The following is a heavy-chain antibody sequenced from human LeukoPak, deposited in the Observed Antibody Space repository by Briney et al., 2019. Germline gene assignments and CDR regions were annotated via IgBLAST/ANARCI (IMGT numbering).Heavy chain of an antibody. V-gene: IGHV3-64D*09. CDR2: ITSNGGST. J-gene: IGHJ4*02. D-gene: IGHD1-1*01. Sequence: GGSLRLSCSASRLSFSSYAMHWVGQAPGKGLEYVSAITSNGGSTYYADSVKGRFTISRDSSKNTLYLQMSSLGAEDTAVDYCVKVIGTTGLRGNYFDYWGQGTLVTVSS. CDR3: VKVIGTTGLRGNYFDY. CDR1: RLSFSSYA.